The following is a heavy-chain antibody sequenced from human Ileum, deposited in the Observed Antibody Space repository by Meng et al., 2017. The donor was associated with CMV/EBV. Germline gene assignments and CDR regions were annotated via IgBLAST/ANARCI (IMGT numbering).Heavy chain of an antibody. CDR1: GFTVSTNY. Sequence: GGSLRLSCAAPGFTVSTNYMSWVRQAPGKGLEWVSVIYPGGSTYYADSVKGRFTISRDTSENTVYLQMNSLRVEDTAVYYCGRDPDCTTGNCYYSADHWGQGTLVTVSS. D-gene: IGHD2-8*01. J-gene: IGHJ4*02. CDR2: IYPGGST. CDR3: GRDPDCTTGNCYYSADH. V-gene: IGHV3-53*05.